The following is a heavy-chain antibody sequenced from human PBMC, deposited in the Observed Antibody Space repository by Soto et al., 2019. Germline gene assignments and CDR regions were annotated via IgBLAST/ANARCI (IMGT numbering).Heavy chain of an antibody. V-gene: IGHV3-74*01. CDR2: INSDGSST. Sequence: GGSLRLSCAASVFTVSSYLMHWVRQAPGKGLVWVSRINSDGSSTSFADSVKGRFTISRDNAKNTLYLQMNSLRAEDTAVYYCARGVFRALGVVRPVDSWGQGTLVTVSS. CDR3: ARGVFRALGVVRPVDS. CDR1: VFTVSSYL. D-gene: IGHD3-3*01. J-gene: IGHJ4*02.